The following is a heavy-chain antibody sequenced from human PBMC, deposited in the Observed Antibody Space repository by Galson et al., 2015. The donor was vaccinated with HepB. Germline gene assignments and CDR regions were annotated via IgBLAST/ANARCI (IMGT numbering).Heavy chain of an antibody. D-gene: IGHD2-2*02. V-gene: IGHV3-30-3*01. CDR1: GFTFSSYA. J-gene: IGHJ3*02. CDR2: ISYDGSNR. Sequence: SLRLSCAASGFTFSSYAMHWVRQAPGKGLEWVAVISYDGSNRYYADSVKGRFTISRDNSKSTLYLQMNSLRAEDTAVYYCARDHSPPYCRGTSCYTIAFDIWGQGTMVTVSS. CDR3: ARDHSPPYCRGTSCYTIAFDI.